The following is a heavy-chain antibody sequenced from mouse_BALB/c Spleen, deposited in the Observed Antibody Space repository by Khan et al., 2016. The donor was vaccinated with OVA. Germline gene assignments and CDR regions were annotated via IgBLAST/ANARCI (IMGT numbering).Heavy chain of an antibody. CDR2: IRYSGNT. J-gene: IGHJ2*01. CDR1: GYSIASDYA. CDR3: ARVYGGDFDY. D-gene: IGHD1-1*01. Sequence: EVQLQEPGPRLVKPSQSLSPTCPVTGYSIASDYAWNWIRQFPGNKLEWMGFIRYSGNTNYNPSLKSRFSITRNTSKNQFFLQLNSVTSEDTATYYCARVYGGDFDYWGQGTTLTVAS. V-gene: IGHV3-2*02.